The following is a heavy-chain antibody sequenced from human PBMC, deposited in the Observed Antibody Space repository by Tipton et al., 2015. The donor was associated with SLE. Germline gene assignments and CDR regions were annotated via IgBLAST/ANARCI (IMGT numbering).Heavy chain of an antibody. CDR1: GFTFSYYA. D-gene: IGHD4-17*01. V-gene: IGHV3-7*03. Sequence: SLRLSCAASGFTFSYYAMSWVRQAPGKGLEWVASIKRDGSEKNYVDSVKGRLTISRDNSKNSIYLQMSSLRAEDTALYYCAKFTMTTYCFDYWGQGMLVTVSS. CDR3: AKFTMTTYCFDY. J-gene: IGHJ4*02. CDR2: IKRDGSEK.